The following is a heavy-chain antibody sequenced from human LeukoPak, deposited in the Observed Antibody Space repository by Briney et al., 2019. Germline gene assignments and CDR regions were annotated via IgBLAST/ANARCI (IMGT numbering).Heavy chain of an antibody. CDR3: ARDRRSPHSAYDWGHLDY. J-gene: IGHJ4*01. CDR2: ITSSGATT. D-gene: IGHD5-12*01. V-gene: IGHV3-11*01. CDR1: GFTFSDYF. Sequence: GGSLRLSCTGSGFTFSDYFMTWIRQAPGKGLEYISFITSSGATTYYADSVKGRFTISRDNAKSSLYLQMNGLRVEDTAVYYCARDRRSPHSAYDWGHLDYWGHGTLVVVSS.